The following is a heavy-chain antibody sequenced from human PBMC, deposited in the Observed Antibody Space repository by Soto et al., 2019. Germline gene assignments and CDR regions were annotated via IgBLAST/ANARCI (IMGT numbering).Heavy chain of an antibody. V-gene: IGHV3-23*01. J-gene: IGHJ4*02. Sequence: GGSLRLSCAASGFTFSSYAMSWVRQAPGKGLEWVSAISGSGGSTYYADSVKGRFTISRDNSKNTLYLQMNSLRAEDTAVYYCAKCDYIWGSYPRPVAYWGQGTLVTVSS. D-gene: IGHD3-16*02. CDR1: GFTFSSYA. CDR3: AKCDYIWGSYPRPVAY. CDR2: ISGSGGST.